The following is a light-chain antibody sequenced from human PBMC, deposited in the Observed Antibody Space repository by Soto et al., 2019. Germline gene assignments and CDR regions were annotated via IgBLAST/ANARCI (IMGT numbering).Light chain of an antibody. CDR2: GNT. J-gene: IGLJ2*01. V-gene: IGLV1-40*01. CDR1: SSNIGADFG. Sequence: QSVLTQPPSVSGAPGQRVTISCTGNSSNIGADFGVHWYQQLPGTGPKVLIYGNTNRPSGVPLRFSGSKSGTSASLTITGLQIDDEGDYYCQSYDSSLTNSGVFGGGTKLTVL. CDR3: QSYDSSLTNSGV.